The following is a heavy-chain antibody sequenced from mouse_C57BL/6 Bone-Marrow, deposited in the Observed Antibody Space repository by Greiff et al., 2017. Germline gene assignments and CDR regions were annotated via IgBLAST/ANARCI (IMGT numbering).Heavy chain of an antibody. CDR1: GYSITSGYY. CDR3: AREGVYYYGSSYAMDY. V-gene: IGHV3-6*01. D-gene: IGHD1-1*01. Sequence: ESGPGLVKPSQSLSLTCSVTGYSITSGYYWNWIRQFPGNKLEWMGYISYDGSNNYNPSLKNRISITRDTSKNQFFLKLNSVTTEDTATYYCAREGVYYYGSSYAMDYWGQGTSVTVSS. J-gene: IGHJ4*01. CDR2: ISYDGSN.